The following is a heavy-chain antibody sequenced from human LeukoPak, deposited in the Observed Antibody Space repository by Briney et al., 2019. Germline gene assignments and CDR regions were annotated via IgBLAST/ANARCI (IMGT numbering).Heavy chain of an antibody. D-gene: IGHD3-22*01. CDR3: ARARIYYDSSGPPDY. CDR2: INPSGGST. V-gene: IGHV1-46*01. Sequence: ASVKVSCKASGYTFTGYYMHWVRQAPGQGLEWMGIINPSGGSTSYAQKFQGRVTMTRDTSTSTVYMELSSLRSEDTAVYYCARARIYYDSSGPPDYWGQGTLVTVSS. J-gene: IGHJ4*02. CDR1: GYTFTGYY.